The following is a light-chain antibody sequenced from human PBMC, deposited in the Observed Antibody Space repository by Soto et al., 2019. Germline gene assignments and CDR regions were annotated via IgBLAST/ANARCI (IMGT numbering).Light chain of an antibody. V-gene: IGKV1-12*01. J-gene: IGKJ2*01. CDR1: QDISNW. CDR3: QQANNFPYT. CDR2: TAS. Sequence: DIQMTQSPSSVSASVGDRVTITCRASQDISNWLAWYQQKPGKAPKLLIYTASNLKSGVPSRFSVSGSGTAFNITISRLQPEDFAIYCCQQANNFPYTFGQGTKLEI.